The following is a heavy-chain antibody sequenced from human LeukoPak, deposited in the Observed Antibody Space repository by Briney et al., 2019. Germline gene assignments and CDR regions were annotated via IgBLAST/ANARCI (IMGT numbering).Heavy chain of an antibody. CDR2: IYSSGST. Sequence: KPSETLSLTCTVSGGPISSYYWSWIRQPAVKGLEWIGRIYSSGSTNYNPSLKSRVTMSVDASKSQFSLRLSSVTAADTAVYYCARTEKLLYFDYWGQGILVTVSS. D-gene: IGHD2-8*02. CDR1: GGPISSYY. J-gene: IGHJ4*02. CDR3: ARTEKLLYFDY. V-gene: IGHV4-4*07.